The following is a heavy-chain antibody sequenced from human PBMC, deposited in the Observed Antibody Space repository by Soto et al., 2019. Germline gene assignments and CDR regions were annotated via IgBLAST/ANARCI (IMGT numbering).Heavy chain of an antibody. CDR1: GGSISSSSYY. V-gene: IGHV4-39*01. CDR3: ARQLEAAGTPYYFDY. J-gene: IGHJ4*02. D-gene: IGHD6-13*01. CDR2: IYYSGST. Sequence: SETLSLTCTVSGGSISSSSYYWGWIRQPPGKGLEWIGSIYYSGSTYYNPSLKSRVTISVDTSKNQFSLKLSSVTAADTAVYYCARQLEAAGTPYYFDYWGQGTLVTVSS.